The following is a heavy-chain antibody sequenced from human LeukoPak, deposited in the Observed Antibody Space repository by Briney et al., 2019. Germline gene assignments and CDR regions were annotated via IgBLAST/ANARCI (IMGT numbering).Heavy chain of an antibody. V-gene: IGHV1-2*02. D-gene: IGHD2-15*01. CDR1: GYTFTGYY. J-gene: IGHJ5*02. CDR3: AREADIVVVVAQTNWFDP. CDR2: INPNSGGT. Sequence: ASVKVSCKASGYTFTGYYMHWVRQAPGQGLEWMGWINPNSGGTNYAQKFQGRVTMTRDTSISTAYMELSRLRSDDTAVYYCAREADIVVVVAQTNWFDPWGQGTLVTVSS.